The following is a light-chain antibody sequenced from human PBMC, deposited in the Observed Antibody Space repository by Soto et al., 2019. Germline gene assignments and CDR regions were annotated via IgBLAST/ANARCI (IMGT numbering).Light chain of an antibody. CDR3: CSYAGSYTFV. J-gene: IGLJ1*01. CDR2: DVS. CDR1: SSDVGVYNY. Sequence: QSALTQPRSVSGSPGQSVTISCTGTSSDVGVYNYVSWYQQYPGKAPKIMIYDVSKRPSGVPDRFSGSKSDNTASLTISGLQAEDEAGYYCCSYAGSYTFVFGIGTKVTVL. V-gene: IGLV2-11*01.